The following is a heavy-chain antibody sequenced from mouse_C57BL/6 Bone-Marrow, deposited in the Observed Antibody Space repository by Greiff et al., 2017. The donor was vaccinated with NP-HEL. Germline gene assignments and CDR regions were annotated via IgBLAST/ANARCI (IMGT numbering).Heavy chain of an antibody. CDR3: ASDGYSWFAY. J-gene: IGHJ3*01. CDR2: ISYDGSN. V-gene: IGHV3-6*01. CDR1: GYSITSGYY. Sequence: EVQLVESGPGLVKPSQSLSLTCSVTGYSITSGYYWNWIRQFPGNKLEWMGYISYDGSNNYNPSLKNRISITRDTSKNQFFLKLNSVTTEDTATYYCASDGYSWFAYWGQGTLVTVSA. D-gene: IGHD2-3*01.